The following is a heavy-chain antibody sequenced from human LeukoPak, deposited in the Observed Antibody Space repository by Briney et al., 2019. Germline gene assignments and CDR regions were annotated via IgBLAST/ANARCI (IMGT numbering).Heavy chain of an antibody. CDR3: AKDSSAVTHTLWGYGSGWYPFDAFDI. Sequence: GRSLRLSCAASGFTFSSYGMHWVRQAPGKGLEWVAVISYDGSNKYYADSVKGRFTISRDNSKNTLYLQMNSLRAEDTAVYYCAKDSSAVTHTLWGYGSGWYPFDAFDIWGQGTMVTVSS. CDR2: ISYDGSNK. J-gene: IGHJ3*02. V-gene: IGHV3-30*18. D-gene: IGHD6-19*01. CDR1: GFTFSSYG.